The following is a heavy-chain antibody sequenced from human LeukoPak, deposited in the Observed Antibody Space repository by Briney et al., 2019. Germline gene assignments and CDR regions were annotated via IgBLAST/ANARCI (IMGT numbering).Heavy chain of an antibody. Sequence: GGSLRLSCAASGFTFSSYAMSWVRQAPGKGLEWVSAISGSGGSTYYADSVKGRFTISRDLSKNTLYLQMNSLRAEDTALYYCARKYSGTNPFDYWGQGTLVTVSS. D-gene: IGHD1-26*01. J-gene: IGHJ4*02. V-gene: IGHV3-23*01. CDR2: ISGSGGST. CDR1: GFTFSSYA. CDR3: ARKYSGTNPFDY.